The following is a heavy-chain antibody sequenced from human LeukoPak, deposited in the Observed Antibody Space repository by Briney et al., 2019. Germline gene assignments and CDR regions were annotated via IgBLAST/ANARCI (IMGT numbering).Heavy chain of an antibody. CDR3: ARVIVAAAGTDFDY. Sequence: ASVKVSCKASGYTFTNYYIHWVRQAPGQGLEWMGIINPTGDSTSYAQKLQGRVTMTTDTSTSTAYMELRSLRSDDTAVYYCARVIVAAAGTDFDYWGQGTLVTVSS. D-gene: IGHD6-13*01. V-gene: IGHV1-46*01. J-gene: IGHJ4*02. CDR1: GYTFTNYY. CDR2: INPTGDST.